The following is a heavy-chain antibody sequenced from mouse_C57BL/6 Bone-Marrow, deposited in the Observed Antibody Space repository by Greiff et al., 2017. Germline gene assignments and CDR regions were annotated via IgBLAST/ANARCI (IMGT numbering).Heavy chain of an antibody. CDR2: IFPGSGST. D-gene: IGHD1-1*01. CDR3: ARDGITTVVATGFNWYFDV. CDR1: GYTFTDYY. J-gene: IGHJ1*03. V-gene: IGHV1-75*01. Sequence: VQGVESGPELVKPGASVKISCKASGYTFTDYYINWVKQRPGQGLEWIGWIFPGSGSTYYNEKFKGKATLTVDKSSSTAYMLLSSLTSEDSAVYFCARDGITTVVATGFNWYFDVWGTGTTVTVSS.